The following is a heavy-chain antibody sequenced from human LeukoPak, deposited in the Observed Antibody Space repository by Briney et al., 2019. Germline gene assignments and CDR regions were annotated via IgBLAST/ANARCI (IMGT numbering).Heavy chain of an antibody. V-gene: IGHV3-11*01. J-gene: IGHJ4*02. D-gene: IGHD3/OR15-3a*01. CDR3: ARSVDGTALDY. CDR1: RLTLSDYY. CDR2: IRASGDHM. Sequence: KAGGSLRLSCAASRLTLSDYYMTWVRQAAGKGLGWISYIRASGDHMFYADSVRGRFTISRDNAKNSIFLQMNSPRDDDTAVYYCARSVDGTALDYWGQGTLVTVSS.